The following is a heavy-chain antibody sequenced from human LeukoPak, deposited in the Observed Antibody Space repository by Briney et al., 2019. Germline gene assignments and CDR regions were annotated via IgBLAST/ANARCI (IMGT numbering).Heavy chain of an antibody. J-gene: IGHJ5*02. Sequence: SETLSLTCTVSGGSISSYYWSWIRQPPGKGLEWIGYIYYSGSTNYNPSLKSRVTISVDTSKNQFSLKLSSVTAADTAVYYCARFVVTAASRFGWFDPWGQGTLVTVSS. CDR2: IYYSGST. D-gene: IGHD2-2*01. CDR3: ARFVVTAASRFGWFDP. CDR1: GGSISSYY. V-gene: IGHV4-59*01.